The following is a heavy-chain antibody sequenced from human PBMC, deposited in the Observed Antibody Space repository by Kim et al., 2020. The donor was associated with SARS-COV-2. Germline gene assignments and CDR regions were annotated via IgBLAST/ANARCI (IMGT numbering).Heavy chain of an antibody. D-gene: IGHD3-10*01. J-gene: IGHJ4*01. CDR2: INSDGSST. CDR1: GFTFSSYW. Sequence: GGSLRLSCAASGFTFSSYWMHWVRQAPGKGLVWVSRINSDGSSTSYADSVKGRFTISRDNAKNTLYLQMNSLRAEDTAVYYCARDGQDIWFGELFLGYWGQGALVTVSS. CDR3: ARDGQDIWFGELFLGY. V-gene: IGHV3-74*01.